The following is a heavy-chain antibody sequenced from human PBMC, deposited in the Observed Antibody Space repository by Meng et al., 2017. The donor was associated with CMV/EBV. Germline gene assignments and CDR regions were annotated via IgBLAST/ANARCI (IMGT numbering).Heavy chain of an antibody. D-gene: IGHD3-3*01. CDR2: MNPNSGNI. V-gene: IGHV1-8*01. CDR3: ARAQALSLRFPYY. Sequence: ASVKVSCKASGYTFTSYDINWVRQATGQGLEWMGWMNPNSGNIGYAQKFQGRVTMTRNTSISTAYMELSSLRSEDTAVYYCARAQALSLRFPYYWGQGTLVTVSS. J-gene: IGHJ4*02. CDR1: GYTFTSYD.